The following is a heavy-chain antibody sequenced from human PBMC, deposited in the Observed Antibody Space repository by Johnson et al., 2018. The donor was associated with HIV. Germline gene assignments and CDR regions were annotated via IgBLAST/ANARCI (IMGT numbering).Heavy chain of an antibody. CDR3: AKASLRGYSYVSYAFDI. V-gene: IGHV3-30*02. D-gene: IGHD5-18*01. CDR1: GFTFSTYG. CDR2: IPYDGSNK. J-gene: IGHJ3*02. Sequence: QVLLVESGGGVVQPGRSLRLSCAASGFTFSTYGMHWVRQAPGKGLEWVAFIPYDGSNKSYADSVKGRFTISRDNSKNTLYLQMNSLRDEDTAVYYCAKASLRGYSYVSYAFDIWGQGTMVTVSS.